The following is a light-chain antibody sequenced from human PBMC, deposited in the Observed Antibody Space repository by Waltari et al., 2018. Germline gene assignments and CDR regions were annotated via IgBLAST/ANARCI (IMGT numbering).Light chain of an antibody. CDR3: SSYTSSITWV. CDR2: EVS. Sequence: QSALTQPASVSGSPGQSITISCTGTSSDVGGYHYVSWYQHHPGIAPRLMIYEVSNRPSGVSNRFSGSKSGNTASLTISGLQAEDEADYYCSSYTSSITWVFGGGTKLTVL. CDR1: SSDVGGYHY. J-gene: IGLJ3*02. V-gene: IGLV2-14*01.